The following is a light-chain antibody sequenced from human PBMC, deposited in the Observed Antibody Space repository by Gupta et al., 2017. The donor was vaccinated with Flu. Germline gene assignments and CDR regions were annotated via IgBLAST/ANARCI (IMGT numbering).Light chain of an antibody. V-gene: IGLV1-51*01. CDR2: DND. CDR3: ATWDTTLNTVV. CDR1: SPNLGYNF. J-gene: IGLJ2*01. Sequence: QSVLTQPPSMSAAPGQKVTISCSGRSPNLGYNFVSWYQQLPETAPKLLIYDNDIRPSGIPDRFSGSKSGTSATLAITGLQTGDEADYFCATWDTTLNTVVFGGGTKVTVL.